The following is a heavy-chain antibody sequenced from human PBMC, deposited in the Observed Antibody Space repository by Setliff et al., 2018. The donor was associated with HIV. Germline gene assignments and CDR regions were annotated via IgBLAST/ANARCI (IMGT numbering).Heavy chain of an antibody. CDR1: GGSISSAYYY. CDR2: IYYSGST. J-gene: IGHJ6*03. CDR3: ARTKDCTSASCSGTHYYYYMDV. D-gene: IGHD2-2*01. V-gene: IGHV4-39*01. Sequence: PSETLSLTCTVSGGSISSAYYYWGWIRQPPGKGLEWIGNIYYSGSTYYNPSLKSRVTISVDTSKNQFSLKLSSVTAADTAAYYCARTKDCTSASCSGTHYYYYMDVWGKGTTVTVSS.